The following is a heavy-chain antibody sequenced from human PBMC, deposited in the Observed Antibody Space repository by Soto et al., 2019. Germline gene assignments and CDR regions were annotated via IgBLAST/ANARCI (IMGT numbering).Heavy chain of an antibody. Sequence: GGSLRLSCAASGFTFSSYWMHWVRQAPGKGLVWVSRINSDGSSTSYADSVKGRFTISRDNAKNTLYLQMNSLRAEDTAVYYCARRSITMVRGYYYYDMDVWGKGTTVTVSS. D-gene: IGHD3-10*01. V-gene: IGHV3-74*01. J-gene: IGHJ6*03. CDR2: INSDGSST. CDR1: GFTFSSYW. CDR3: ARRSITMVRGYYYYDMDV.